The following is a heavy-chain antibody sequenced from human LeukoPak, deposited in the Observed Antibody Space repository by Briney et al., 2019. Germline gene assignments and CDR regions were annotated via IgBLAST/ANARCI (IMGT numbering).Heavy chain of an antibody. CDR1: GFTFSNYV. J-gene: IGHJ4*02. D-gene: IGHD1-26*01. Sequence: GGSLRLSCAASGFTFSNYVMNWVRQAPGKGLEWVSVISTDGARTYYPDSVNGRFTISRDNSKNTLFLQMNSLRVDDTAVYYYARYLDVSVGGNDYWGQGTLVTVAS. CDR2: ISTDGART. CDR3: ARYLDVSVGGNDY. V-gene: IGHV3-23*01.